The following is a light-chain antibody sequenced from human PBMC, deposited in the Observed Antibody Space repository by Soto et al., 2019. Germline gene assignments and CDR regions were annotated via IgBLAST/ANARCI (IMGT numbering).Light chain of an antibody. V-gene: IGLV1-44*01. J-gene: IGLJ3*02. CDR1: SSNIGSNT. Sequence: QSVLTQPPSASGTPGQRVTISCSGSSSNIGSNTVNWYQQLPGTAPKLLIYNNDQRPSGVPDRFSGSKSGTSASLAISGLQSEDEADYYCGVWDDSLSGWVFGGGTKLTVL. CDR2: NND. CDR3: GVWDDSLSGWV.